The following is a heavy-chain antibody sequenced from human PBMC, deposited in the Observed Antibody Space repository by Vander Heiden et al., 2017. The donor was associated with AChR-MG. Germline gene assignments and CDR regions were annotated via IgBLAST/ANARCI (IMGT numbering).Heavy chain of an antibody. CDR2: IYHSGST. CDR1: GGSISSGGYP. V-gene: IGHV4-30-2*01. J-gene: IGHJ6*04. CDR3: AGQQLDTTRSRGDV. Sequence: QLQLQESGSRLVKPSQTLSLTCAVSGGSISSGGYPWSWIRQPPGKGLEWIGYIYHSGSTYYNPSLKSRVTISVDRSKNQFSLKLSSVTAADTAVYYCAGQQLDTTRSRGDVWGKGTTVTVSS. D-gene: IGHD6-13*01.